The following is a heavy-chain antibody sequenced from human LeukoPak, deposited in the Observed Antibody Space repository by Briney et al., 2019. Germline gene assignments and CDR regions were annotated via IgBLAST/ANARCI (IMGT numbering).Heavy chain of an antibody. CDR1: GGSISSGDYY. CDR2: IYYSGST. J-gene: IGHJ4*02. CDR3: ARGYSGYDFFDF. V-gene: IGHV4-30-4*01. Sequence: SETLSLTCTVSGGSISSGDYYWSWIRQPPGEGLEWIGYIYYSGSTYYSPSLMSRVTISVDTSKNQFSLQLSSVTAADTAVYYCARGYSGYDFFDFWGQGTLVTVSS. D-gene: IGHD5-12*01.